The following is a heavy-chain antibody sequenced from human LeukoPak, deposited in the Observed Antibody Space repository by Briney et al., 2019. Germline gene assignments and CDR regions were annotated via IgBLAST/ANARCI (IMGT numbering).Heavy chain of an antibody. CDR2: IYSGGST. CDR3: ARARGDYFFDH. CDR1: AFIFSGHW. Sequence: GGSLRLSCEGSAFIFSGHWMNWVRQTPGKGLEWVSVIYSGGSTYYADSVKGRFTISRDNSKNTLYLQMNSLRAEDTAVYYCARARGDYFFDHWGQGTLVTVSS. D-gene: IGHD4-17*01. J-gene: IGHJ4*02. V-gene: IGHV3-53*01.